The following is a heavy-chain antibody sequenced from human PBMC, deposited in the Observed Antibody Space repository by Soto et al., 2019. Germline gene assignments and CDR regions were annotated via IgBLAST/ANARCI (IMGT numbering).Heavy chain of an antibody. Sequence: EVQLVESGGGLVRPGGSLKLSCAASGFTFSDSPIHWVRQASGRGLEWVGRIRDKANTYATAYAASVKGRFTFSRDDSKNTAYLQMNNLKTDDTAVYYCARQWGDFPDHWGQGALVTVS. V-gene: IGHV3-73*02. CDR2: IRDKANTYAT. CDR3: ARQWGDFPDH. CDR1: GFTFSDSP. D-gene: IGHD3-16*01. J-gene: IGHJ5*02.